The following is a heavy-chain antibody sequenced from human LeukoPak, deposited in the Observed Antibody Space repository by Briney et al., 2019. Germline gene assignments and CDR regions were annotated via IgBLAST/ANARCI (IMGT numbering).Heavy chain of an antibody. Sequence: GESLKTSCKGSGYSFTSYWIGWVRPMPGKGLEWMGIIYPGDSDTRYSPSFQGQVTISADKSISTAYLQWSSLKASDTAMYYCARQRGWYSSSWYLGYYDSSGYVDYWGQGTLVTVSS. CDR2: IYPGDSDT. J-gene: IGHJ4*02. D-gene: IGHD6-13*01. V-gene: IGHV5-51*01. CDR1: GYSFTSYW. CDR3: ARQRGWYSSSWYLGYYDSSGYVDY.